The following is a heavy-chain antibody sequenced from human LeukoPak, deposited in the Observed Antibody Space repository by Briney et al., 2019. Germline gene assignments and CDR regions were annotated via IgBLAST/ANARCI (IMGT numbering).Heavy chain of an antibody. J-gene: IGHJ4*02. Sequence: KPSETLSLTCTVSGGSISSYYWSWIRQPPGKGLEWIGYIYYSGSTNYNPSLKSRVTISVDTSKNQFSPKLSSVTAADTAVYYCASFVGYCTHGVCNYNDYWGQGTLVTVSS. D-gene: IGHD2-8*01. CDR3: ASFVGYCTHGVCNYNDY. CDR1: GGSISSYY. CDR2: IYYSGST. V-gene: IGHV4-59*08.